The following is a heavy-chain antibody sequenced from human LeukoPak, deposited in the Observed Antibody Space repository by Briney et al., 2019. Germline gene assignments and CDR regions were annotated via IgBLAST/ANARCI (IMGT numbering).Heavy chain of an antibody. V-gene: IGHV4-39*07. J-gene: IGHJ4*02. CDR2: IYHSGST. CDR1: GGSISSSSYY. Sequence: PSETLSLTCTVSGGSISSSSYYWGWIRQPPGKGLEWIGEIYHSGSTNYNPSLKSRVTISVDKSKNQFSLKLSSVTAADTAVYYCARGVVVTANGPGGLLDYWGQGTLVTVSS. D-gene: IGHD2-21*02. CDR3: ARGVVVTANGPGGLLDY.